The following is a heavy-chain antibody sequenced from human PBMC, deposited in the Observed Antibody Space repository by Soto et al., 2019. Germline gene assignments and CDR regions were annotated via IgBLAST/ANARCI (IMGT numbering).Heavy chain of an antibody. CDR1: GFTFSSYA. CDR3: ARDLEPQHFDY. Sequence: PGGSLRLSCAASGFTFSSYAMHWVRQAPGKGLECVAVISYDGSNKYYADSVKGRFAISRDNSKNTLYLQMNSLRAEDTAVYYCARDLEPQHFDYWGRG. J-gene: IGHJ4*02. V-gene: IGHV3-30*09. D-gene: IGHD1-1*01. CDR2: ISYDGSNK.